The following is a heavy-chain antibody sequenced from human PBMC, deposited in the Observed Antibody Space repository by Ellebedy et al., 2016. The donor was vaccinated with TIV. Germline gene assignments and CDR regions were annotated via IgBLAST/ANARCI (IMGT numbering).Heavy chain of an antibody. J-gene: IGHJ6*02. CDR1: GYTFSSNG. V-gene: IGHV1-18*01. Sequence: AASVKVSCKASGYTFSSNGIVWVRQAPGQGLEWIGWISAFNGKTNYAQKLQGRVTMTTDTSTSTAYMELRSLRSDDTAVYYCARTPAFGSGSYYEYYYGMDVWGQGTTVTVSS. CDR2: ISAFNGKT. D-gene: IGHD3-10*01. CDR3: ARTPAFGSGSYYEYYYGMDV.